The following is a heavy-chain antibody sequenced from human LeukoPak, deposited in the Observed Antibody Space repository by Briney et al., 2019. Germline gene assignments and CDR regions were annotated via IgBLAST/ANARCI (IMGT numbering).Heavy chain of an antibody. CDR2: IDTSGYTI. CDR3: VRAHHPGGWFDP. Sequence: PGGSLRLSCAASGFTFSDYYMSWIRQAPGKGLEWVSYIDTSGYTIKYADSVKGRFTISRDNAKNSLYLQMNSLTAEDTAVHYCVRAHHPGGWFDPWGQGTLVTVSS. J-gene: IGHJ5*02. V-gene: IGHV3-11*04. CDR1: GFTFSDYY. D-gene: IGHD3-10*01.